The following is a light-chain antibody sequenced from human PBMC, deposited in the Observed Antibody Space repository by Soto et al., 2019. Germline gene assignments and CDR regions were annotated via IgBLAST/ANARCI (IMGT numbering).Light chain of an antibody. V-gene: IGKV1-5*03. CDR2: RGY. Sequence: DIQRTQAPFTLSAAVGDRGTITCRASQRFNRWVAWYQQKPGKARKLLIYRGYSLESGVPSRFSGSESGTQFSLDISGQQSDDSATYDWEQYQTVTFREGTKVDIK. CDR1: QRFNRW. J-gene: IGKJ4*02. CDR3: EQYQTVT.